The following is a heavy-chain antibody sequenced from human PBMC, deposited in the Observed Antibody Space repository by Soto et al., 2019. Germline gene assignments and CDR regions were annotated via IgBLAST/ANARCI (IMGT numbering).Heavy chain of an antibody. V-gene: IGHV3-23*01. D-gene: IGHD3-10*01. CDR3: AKRRGEGYFDL. CDR1: GFTFSNFV. Sequence: GVLKISCAASGFTFSNFVMSWVRRAPGKGLEWVSAIGGTSGSTYYADSVEGRFTISRDNSKNTLSLQMSSLRAEDTAVYYCAKRRGEGYFDLWGRGTLVTVSS. J-gene: IGHJ2*01. CDR2: IGGTSGST.